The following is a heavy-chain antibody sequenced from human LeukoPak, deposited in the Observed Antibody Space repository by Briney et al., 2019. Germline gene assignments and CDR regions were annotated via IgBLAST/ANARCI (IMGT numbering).Heavy chain of an antibody. V-gene: IGHV3-21*01. CDR1: GFTFSRYW. D-gene: IGHD2-21*01. Sequence: GGSLRLSCAASGFTFSRYWMTWVRQAPGKGLEWVSSISSSSSYIYYADSVKGRFTISRDNAKNSLYLQMNSLRAEDTAVYYCARDGDWIIDYWGQGTLVTVSS. J-gene: IGHJ4*02. CDR2: ISSSSSYI. CDR3: ARDGDWIIDY.